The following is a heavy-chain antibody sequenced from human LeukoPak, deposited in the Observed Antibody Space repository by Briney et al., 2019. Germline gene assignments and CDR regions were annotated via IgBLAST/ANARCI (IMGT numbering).Heavy chain of an antibody. CDR1: GFTFSSYS. CDR2: IRSSSSYI. V-gene: IGHV3-21*01. Sequence: PGGSLRLSCAASGFTFSSYSMNWVRQAPGKGLEWVSSIRSSSSYIYYADSVKGRFTISRDNAKNSLYLQMNSLRAEDTAVYYCARDLGTTVTTGGWDYWGQGTLVTVSS. J-gene: IGHJ4*02. CDR3: ARDLGTTVTTGGWDY. D-gene: IGHD4-17*01.